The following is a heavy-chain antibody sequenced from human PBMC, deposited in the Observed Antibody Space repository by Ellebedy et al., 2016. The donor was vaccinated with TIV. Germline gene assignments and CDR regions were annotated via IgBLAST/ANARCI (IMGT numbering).Heavy chain of an antibody. V-gene: IGHV3-23*01. J-gene: IGHJ4*02. CDR2: ISNTGGST. D-gene: IGHD3-22*01. CDR3: AKGRGGGSDSSAPRYYFDY. Sequence: GESLKISCAASGFSFSNYAMSWVRQAPGKGLEWVSAISNTGGSTYYADSVKGRFTISRDNFKNTLYLQMNSLSAEDTAVYYCAKGRGGGSDSSAPRYYFDYWGLGTLVTVSS. CDR1: GFSFSNYA.